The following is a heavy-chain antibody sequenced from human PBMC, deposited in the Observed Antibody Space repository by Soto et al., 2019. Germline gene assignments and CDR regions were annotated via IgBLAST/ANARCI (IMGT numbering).Heavy chain of an antibody. D-gene: IGHD6-19*01. J-gene: IGHJ6*03. CDR3: ARRAVARVGGVFYYYYMDV. Sequence: GGSLRLSCAASGFTFSDYYMSWIRQAPGKGLEWVSYIPSSVSATYYADNVRGRFTISRDNAKNSLYLKMSSLRAEETAVYYCARRAVARVGGVFYYYYMDVWGKGTTVTVSS. V-gene: IGHV3-11*01. CDR1: GFTFSDYY. CDR2: IPSSVSAT.